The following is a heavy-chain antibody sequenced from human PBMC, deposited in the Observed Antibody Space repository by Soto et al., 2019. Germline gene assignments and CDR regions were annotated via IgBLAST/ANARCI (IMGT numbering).Heavy chain of an antibody. CDR3: AREWRMSTLFGAVINCAFDI. CDR1: GFTFRSYT. V-gene: IGHV3-30-3*01. J-gene: IGHJ3*02. Sequence: GGSLRLSCAASGFTFRSYTMHWVRQAPGKGLEWVAVISDAGSTKYYADSVKGRFTISRDNSKNTLYLPMNSLRVEDTAVYYCAREWRMSTLFGAVINCAFDIWGQGTMVTVSS. CDR2: ISDAGSTK. D-gene: IGHD3-3*01.